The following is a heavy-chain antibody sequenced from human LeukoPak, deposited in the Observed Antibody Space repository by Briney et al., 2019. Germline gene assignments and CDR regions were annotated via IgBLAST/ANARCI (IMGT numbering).Heavy chain of an antibody. J-gene: IGHJ4*02. Sequence: PGESLKISCKASGYSFTSYWIGCVREMPGKGLEWMGIIDPSDSETRYTPSFQCQVPISVDKSLTTAYLQWNSLKASDTAMYYCARQTAMGRSGDYWGQGTLVTVSS. V-gene: IGHV5-51*01. CDR2: IDPSDSET. D-gene: IGHD5-18*01. CDR3: ARQTAMGRSGDY. CDR1: GYSFTSYW.